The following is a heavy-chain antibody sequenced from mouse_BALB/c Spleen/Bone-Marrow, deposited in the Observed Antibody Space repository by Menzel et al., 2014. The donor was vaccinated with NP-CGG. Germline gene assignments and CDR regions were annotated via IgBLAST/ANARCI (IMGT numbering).Heavy chain of an antibody. CDR1: GFAFSSYD. CDR3: ARHVRTTHYYDMDY. J-gene: IGHJ4*01. Sequence: EVMLVESGGGLVKPGGSLKLSCAASGFAFSSYDMSWVRQTPEKRLEWVATISSGGSYTYYPDSVKGRFTISRDNARNTLYLQMSSLRSEDTALYYCARHVRTTHYYDMDYWGQGTSVTVSS. D-gene: IGHD2-12*01. V-gene: IGHV5-9*02. CDR2: ISSGGSYT.